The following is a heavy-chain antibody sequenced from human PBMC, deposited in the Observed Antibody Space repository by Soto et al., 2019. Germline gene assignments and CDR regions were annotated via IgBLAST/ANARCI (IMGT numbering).Heavy chain of an antibody. D-gene: IGHD3-10*01. CDR1: GGSISSSSYY. V-gene: IGHV4-39*01. Sequence: LSLPCTVSGGSISSSSYYWGWIRQPPGKGLEWIGSIYYSGSTYYNPSLKSRVTISVDTSKNQFSLKLSSATAADTAVYYCARLVGVLDYYGMDVWGQGTTVTVSS. CDR2: IYYSGST. J-gene: IGHJ6*02. CDR3: ARLVGVLDYYGMDV.